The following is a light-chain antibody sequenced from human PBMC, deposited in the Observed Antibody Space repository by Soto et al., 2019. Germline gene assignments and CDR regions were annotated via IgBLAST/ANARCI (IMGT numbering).Light chain of an antibody. Sequence: EIVLTQSPGTLSLSPGERATLSCRASQSVSNSSLAWYQQKPGQPPSLLIYGASNRATGIPDRFSGSGSGTDFTLTMSRLESEDCAVYYCQHYNNTPLTFGQGTRVDI. J-gene: IGKJ1*01. CDR1: QSVSNSS. CDR3: QHYNNTPLT. V-gene: IGKV3-20*01. CDR2: GAS.